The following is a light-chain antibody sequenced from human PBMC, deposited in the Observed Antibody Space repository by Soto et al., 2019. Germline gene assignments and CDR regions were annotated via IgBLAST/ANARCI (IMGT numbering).Light chain of an antibody. CDR1: QNFSSY. J-gene: IGKJ5*01. CDR3: QQRSNWPPVIT. V-gene: IGKV3-11*01. CDR2: DAS. Sequence: EIVLTQSPATLSLSPGERVTLSCRASQNFSSYLAWYQQKPGQAPRLLIYDASKRATGIPARFSGRGSGTEFTLTISSLEPEDFAVYYCQQRSNWPPVITFGQGTRLEIK.